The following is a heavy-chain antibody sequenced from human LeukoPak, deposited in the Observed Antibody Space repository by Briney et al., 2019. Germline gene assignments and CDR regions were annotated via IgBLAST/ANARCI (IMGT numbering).Heavy chain of an antibody. Sequence: PSETLCLTCTVSGGSLSSYYWSWIRQPPGKGLEWIGYIYYSGSTNYNPSLQSRVPMSVDESKNHFLLKLSPVTAADTAVYYCASSSGSYTLDYWGQGTLVTVSS. CDR2: IYYSGST. V-gene: IGHV4-59*01. D-gene: IGHD1-26*01. CDR3: ASSSGSYTLDY. J-gene: IGHJ4*02. CDR1: GGSLSSYY.